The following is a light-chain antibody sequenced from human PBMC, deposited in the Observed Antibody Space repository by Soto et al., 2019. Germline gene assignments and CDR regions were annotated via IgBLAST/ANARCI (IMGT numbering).Light chain of an antibody. Sequence: DIQMTQSPSTLSASVGDRVTITCRASQSINSWLAWYQQKPGKAPKLLIYKASSLESGVPSRFSGSGSGTEFTLTISSRQPDDFATYYCQQYNSYSRTFGQGTKVEIK. CDR2: KAS. J-gene: IGKJ1*01. CDR3: QQYNSYSRT. V-gene: IGKV1-5*03. CDR1: QSINSW.